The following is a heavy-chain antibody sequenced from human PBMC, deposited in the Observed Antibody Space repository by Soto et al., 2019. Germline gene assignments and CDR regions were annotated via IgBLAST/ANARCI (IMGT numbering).Heavy chain of an antibody. J-gene: IGHJ5*02. Sequence: SETLSLTCAVSGASVRSYHWSWIRQAAGKGPEWIGRIQMSGTTNYNPSLKTRVTMSLDTSKNEVSLRMTSVTAADTAVYFGAKDSSTMRWFDPWGQGILVTVSS. CDR2: IQMSGTT. D-gene: IGHD1-1*01. V-gene: IGHV4-4*07. CDR3: AKDSSTMRWFDP. CDR1: GASVRSYH.